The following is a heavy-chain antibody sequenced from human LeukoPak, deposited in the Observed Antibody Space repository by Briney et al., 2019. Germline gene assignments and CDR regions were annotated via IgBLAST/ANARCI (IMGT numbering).Heavy chain of an antibody. V-gene: IGHV4-59*08. J-gene: IGHJ4*02. Sequence: PSETLSLTCTVSGGSISSSYWSWIRQPPGKGLEWIGYIYYSGSTNYNPSLKSRVTISVDTSKNQFSLKLSSVAAADTAVYYCARLSYSNLYSSGWHFDYWGQGTLVTVSS. CDR3: ARLSYSNLYSSGWHFDY. CDR1: GGSISSSY. D-gene: IGHD6-19*01. CDR2: IYYSGST.